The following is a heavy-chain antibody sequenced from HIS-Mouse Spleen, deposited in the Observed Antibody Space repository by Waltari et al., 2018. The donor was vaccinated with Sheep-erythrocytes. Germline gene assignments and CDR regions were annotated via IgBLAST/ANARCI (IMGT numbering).Heavy chain of an antibody. CDR3: AKVRTVNYWYFDL. D-gene: IGHD1-1*01. Sequence: QVQLVESGGGVVQPGRSVRLSCAASGFTFSSYGSHWVREAPGKGLEWVAVISYDGSNKYYADSVKGRFTISRDNSKNTLYLQMNSLRAEDTAVYYCAKVRTVNYWYFDLWGRGTLVTVSS. V-gene: IGHV3-30*18. CDR1: GFTFSSYG. J-gene: IGHJ2*01. CDR2: ISYDGSNK.